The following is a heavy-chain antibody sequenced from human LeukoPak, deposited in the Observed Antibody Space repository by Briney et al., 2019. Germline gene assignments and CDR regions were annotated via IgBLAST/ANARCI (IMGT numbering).Heavy chain of an antibody. J-gene: IGHJ3*02. D-gene: IGHD6-19*01. Sequence: SETLSLTCTVSGGSMSSYYWTWIRQPPGQGLEWIGYVYNSGSTNYNPSLKSRVTMSMDTSKNQFSLKLSSVTAADTAVYYCARGVFSSGYAFDIWGQGTMVTVSS. CDR1: GGSMSSYY. V-gene: IGHV4-4*08. CDR3: ARGVFSSGYAFDI. CDR2: VYNSGST.